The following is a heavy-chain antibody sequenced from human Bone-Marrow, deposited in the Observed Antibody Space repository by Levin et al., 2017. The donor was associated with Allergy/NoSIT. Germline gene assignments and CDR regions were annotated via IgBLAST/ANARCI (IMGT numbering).Heavy chain of an antibody. V-gene: IGHV3-9*01. CDR2: ITWNSGGI. D-gene: IGHD3-10*01. Sequence: PGGSLRLSCAASGFTFDDYAMHWVRLAPGKGLEWVSGITWNSGGIGYADSVKGRFTISRDNAKKSLYLQMNSLRPEDTALFYCAKSRVRGAPYYSYGMDVWGQGTTVTVSS. J-gene: IGHJ6*02. CDR3: AKSRVRGAPYYSYGMDV. CDR1: GFTFDDYA.